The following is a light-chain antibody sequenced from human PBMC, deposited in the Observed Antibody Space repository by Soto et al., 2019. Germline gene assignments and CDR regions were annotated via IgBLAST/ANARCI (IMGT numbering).Light chain of an antibody. CDR1: STDVGGYNY. CDR3: CSYAETNTFV. J-gene: IGLJ1*01. V-gene: IGLV2-11*01. Sequence: QSVLTQPRSVSGSPGQSVTISRTGTSTDVGGYNYVSWYQQYSGKAPKVLIYDVTKRPSGVPDRFSGSKSGDTASLTISGLQADDEADYYCCSYAETNTFVFGTGTKVTVL. CDR2: DVT.